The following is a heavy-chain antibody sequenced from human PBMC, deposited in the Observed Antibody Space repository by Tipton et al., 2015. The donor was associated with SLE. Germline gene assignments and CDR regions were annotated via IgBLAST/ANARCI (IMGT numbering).Heavy chain of an antibody. CDR3: ARDRRSRTYYYYMDV. CDR1: GGSISSHY. CDR2: IYDSGST. J-gene: IGHJ6*03. D-gene: IGHD5-24*01. V-gene: IGHV4-59*11. Sequence: LRLSCTVSGGSISSHYWSWIWQPPGKGLEWIGYIYDSGSTNHNPSLKSRVTISVDTSKNQFSLKLSSVTAADTAVYYCARDRRSRTYYYYMDVWGKGTTVTVSS.